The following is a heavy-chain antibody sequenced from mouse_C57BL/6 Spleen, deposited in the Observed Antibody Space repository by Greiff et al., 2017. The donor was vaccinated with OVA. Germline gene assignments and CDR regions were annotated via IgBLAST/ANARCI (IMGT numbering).Heavy chain of an antibody. Sequence: EVQLQESGTVLARPGASVKMSCKTSGYTFTSYWMHWVKQRPGQGLEWIGAIYPGNSDTSYNQKFKGKAKLTAGTSASTAYMELSSLTNEDSAVYYCTRYDYDYAMDYWGQGTSVTVSS. D-gene: IGHD2-4*01. CDR2: IYPGNSDT. CDR1: GYTFTSYW. V-gene: IGHV1-5*01. CDR3: TRYDYDYAMDY. J-gene: IGHJ4*01.